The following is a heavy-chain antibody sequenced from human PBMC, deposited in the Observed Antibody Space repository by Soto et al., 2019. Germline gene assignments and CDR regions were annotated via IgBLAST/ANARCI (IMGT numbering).Heavy chain of an antibody. CDR2: IRSKANNYAT. CDR3: TRHRIIWANHVTTVVSNDGFDI. D-gene: IGHD4-17*01. CDR1: GFSFSGSA. V-gene: IGHV3-73*01. J-gene: IGHJ3*02. Sequence: EVQLVESGGGLVQPGGSLKLSCAASGFSFSGSAMHWVRQSSGKGLEWVGRIRSKANNYATAYTASVTGRFTVSRDDSKKTTYLQMNSLKTEDTAIYYCTRHRIIWANHVTTVVSNDGFDIWCQGTMVTVSS.